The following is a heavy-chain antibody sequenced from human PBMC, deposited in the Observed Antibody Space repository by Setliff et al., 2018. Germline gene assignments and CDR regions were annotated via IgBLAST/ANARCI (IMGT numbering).Heavy chain of an antibody. CDR1: GGSISSHY. V-gene: IGHV4-59*11. J-gene: IGHJ4*02. D-gene: IGHD3-10*01. CDR3: ARGVVRGVIRFDY. Sequence: SETLSLTCTVSGGSISSHYWSWIRQPPGKGLEWIGYIHYSGSINYNPSLKSRVTISVDTSKNQFSLKMTSMTAADTAVYYCARGVVRGVIRFDYWGQGTLVTVSS. CDR2: IHYSGSI.